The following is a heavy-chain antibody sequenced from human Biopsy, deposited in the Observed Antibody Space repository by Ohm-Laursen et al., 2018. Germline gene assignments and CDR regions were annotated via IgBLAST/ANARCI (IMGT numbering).Heavy chain of an antibody. D-gene: IGHD6-19*01. Sequence: SVTPSSALSRVTLTSFYTHSVRQSPGHGLGWMGVINLSVFTTSYLQIFQGRVTMTRDTSKSTVYMELSSLRSADTAVYVCSRNTGWYGGLYYFDYWGQGTLVTASS. V-gene: IGHV1-46*01. CDR2: INLSVFTT. CDR3: SRNTGWYGGLYYFDY. CDR1: RVTLTSFY. J-gene: IGHJ4*02.